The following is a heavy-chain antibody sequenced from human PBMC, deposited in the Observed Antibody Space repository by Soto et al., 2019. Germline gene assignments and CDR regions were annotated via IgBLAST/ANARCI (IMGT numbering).Heavy chain of an antibody. Sequence: ASVKVSCKASGYTFTSYGISWVRQAPGQGLEWMGWISAYNGNTNYAQKLQGRVTMTTDTSTSTAYMELRSLRSDDTAVYYCARDPYDSSGRSYYYYGMDVWGQGTTVTVSS. CDR1: GYTFTSYG. CDR2: ISAYNGNT. CDR3: ARDPYDSSGRSYYYYGMDV. V-gene: IGHV1-18*04. D-gene: IGHD3-22*01. J-gene: IGHJ6*02.